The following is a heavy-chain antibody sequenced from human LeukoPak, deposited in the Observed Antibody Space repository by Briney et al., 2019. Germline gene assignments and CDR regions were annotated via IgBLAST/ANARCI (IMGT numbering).Heavy chain of an antibody. CDR3: ARRGYSSGWYLDY. V-gene: IGHV3-64*01. CDR2: ISDDGYST. Sequence: GGSLRLSCAASGFTFSTYAMHWVRQAPGKGLEYVSAISDDGYSTYYANFMKGRFTISRDNSKNTLYLQMDSLRTEDMAVYYCARRGYSSGWYLDYWVQGTLVTVSS. CDR1: GFTFSTYA. D-gene: IGHD6-19*01. J-gene: IGHJ4*02.